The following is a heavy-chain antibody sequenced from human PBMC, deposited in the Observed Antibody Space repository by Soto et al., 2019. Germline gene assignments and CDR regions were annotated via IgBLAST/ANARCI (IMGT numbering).Heavy chain of an antibody. CDR2: INWDSGDI. J-gene: IGHJ4*02. V-gene: IGHV3-9*01. Sequence: QSGGSLRLSCVVSGISFDDYAMHWVRQVPGKGLEWVSGINWDSGDIGYADSVKGRFTISRDNAKNSLYLQMNSLKTEDTALYYCAKDTAPGFYDANGHLDYWGQGTPVAVPS. CDR1: GISFDDYA. CDR3: AKDTAPGFYDANGHLDY. D-gene: IGHD2-8*01.